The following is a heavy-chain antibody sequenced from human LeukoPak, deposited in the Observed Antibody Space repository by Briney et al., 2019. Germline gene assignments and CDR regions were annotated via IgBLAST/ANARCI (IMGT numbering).Heavy chain of an antibody. J-gene: IGHJ3*02. D-gene: IGHD2-15*01. Sequence: SETLSLTCTVSGGSISSSSYYWGWIRQPPGKGPEWIGNIYYSGSTYYNPSLKSRVTISVDTSKNQFSLKLSSVTAADTAVYYCARDRVKWWELANDAFDIWGQGTMVTVSS. CDR2: IYYSGST. CDR3: ARDRVKWWELANDAFDI. CDR1: GGSISSSSYY. V-gene: IGHV4-39*07.